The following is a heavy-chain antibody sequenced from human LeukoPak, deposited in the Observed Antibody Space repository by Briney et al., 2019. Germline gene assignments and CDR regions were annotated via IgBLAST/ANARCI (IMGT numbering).Heavy chain of an antibody. V-gene: IGHV3-74*01. CDR2: INSDGTST. D-gene: IGHD2-2*01. Sequence: GGSLCLSCAASGFTFTSFWMHWVGRAPGQGLVWFSRINSDGTSTSHADPVKGRLTMSRANAKHTLYRPMDSLRTADASVYYCAIVRGYWSSTSGQNGFDPWGQGTRVTVST. J-gene: IGHJ5*02. CDR1: GFTFTSFW. CDR3: AIVRGYWSSTSGQNGFDP.